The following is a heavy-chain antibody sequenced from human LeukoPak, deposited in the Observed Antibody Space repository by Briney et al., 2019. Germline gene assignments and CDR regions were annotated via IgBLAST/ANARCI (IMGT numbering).Heavy chain of an antibody. V-gene: IGHV1-46*01. Sequence: ASVKVSCKASGYTFTGYYMHWVRQAPGQGLEWMGTINPSGGSTSYAQKFQGRVTMTRDTSTSTVYMELSSLRSEDTAVYYCARAFRLLWFGDQQQKGDWFDPWGQGTLVTVSS. CDR2: INPSGGST. CDR1: GYTFTGYY. D-gene: IGHD3-10*01. CDR3: ARAFRLLWFGDQQQKGDWFDP. J-gene: IGHJ5*02.